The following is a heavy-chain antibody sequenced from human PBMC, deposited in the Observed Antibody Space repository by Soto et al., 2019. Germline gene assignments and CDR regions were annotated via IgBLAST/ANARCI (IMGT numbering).Heavy chain of an antibody. D-gene: IGHD6-19*01. Sequence: EVQLLDSGGGLVQPGGSLRLSCAASGFTFSSSAMSWVRQAPGKGLEWVSAVSGSGGTTYYADSVRGRFTISRDNSKNTLYLKMNSLSAEDTAIYFCARCTVDTIVTSGWCHYLDPWGQGTLVTVSS. CDR1: GFTFSSSA. CDR2: VSGSGGTT. V-gene: IGHV3-23*01. CDR3: ARCTVDTIVTSGWCHYLDP. J-gene: IGHJ5*02.